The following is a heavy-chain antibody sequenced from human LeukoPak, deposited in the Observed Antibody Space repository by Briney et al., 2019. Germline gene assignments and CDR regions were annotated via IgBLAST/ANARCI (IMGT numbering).Heavy chain of an antibody. J-gene: IGHJ4*02. Sequence: PSETLSLTCTVSGGSISSGGYYWSWIRQHPGKGLEWIGEINHSGSTNYNPSLKSRVTISVDTSKNQFSLKLSSVTAADTAVYYCARGGCSSTSCYVPGAEIDYWGQGTLVTVSS. CDR3: ARGGCSSTSCYVPGAEIDY. D-gene: IGHD2-2*01. V-gene: IGHV4-39*07. CDR2: INHSGST. CDR1: GGSISSGGYY.